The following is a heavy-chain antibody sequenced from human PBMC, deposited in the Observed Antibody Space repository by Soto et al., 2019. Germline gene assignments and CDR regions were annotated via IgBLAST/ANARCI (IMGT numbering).Heavy chain of an antibody. Sequence: SLRRSCGASGFTFSNYYMSGIRQAPGKVLEWVSYISSTGRTICSADSVQGRFTVSRDNAQNSLSLKLNSLRVEDTAVYYCARSNSSGWEFDSWGQGT. CDR2: ISSTGRTI. CDR3: ARSNSSGWEFDS. J-gene: IGHJ4*02. CDR1: GFTFSNYY. V-gene: IGHV3-11*01. D-gene: IGHD6-19*01.